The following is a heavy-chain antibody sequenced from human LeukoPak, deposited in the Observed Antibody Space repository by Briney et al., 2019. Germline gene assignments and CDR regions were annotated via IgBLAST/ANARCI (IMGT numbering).Heavy chain of an antibody. V-gene: IGHV3-23*01. D-gene: IGHD3-10*01. Sequence: GGSLRLSCAASGFIFSDYAMTWVRQAPETGLKWVSSISDSGGGTHYADSVKGRFTISRDNSKSTLYLQMNSLKAEDTAVYYCAKDSGPGSFYPTGDEYWGQGILVTVSS. CDR1: GFIFSDYA. CDR2: ISDSGGGT. CDR3: AKDSGPGSFYPTGDEY. J-gene: IGHJ4*02.